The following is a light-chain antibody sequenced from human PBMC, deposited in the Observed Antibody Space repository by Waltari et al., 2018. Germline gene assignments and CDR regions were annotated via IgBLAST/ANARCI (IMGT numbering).Light chain of an antibody. V-gene: IGKV3-15*01. CDR2: GAS. Sequence: EIVMTQSPATLSVSPGERATLSCRASQSVSSNLAGYQQKPGQAPRLLIYGASTRANGIPARFSGSGSGTEFTLTISSLQSEDFAVYYCQQYNNWPMYTFGQGTKLEIK. CDR1: QSVSSN. CDR3: QQYNNWPMYT. J-gene: IGKJ2*01.